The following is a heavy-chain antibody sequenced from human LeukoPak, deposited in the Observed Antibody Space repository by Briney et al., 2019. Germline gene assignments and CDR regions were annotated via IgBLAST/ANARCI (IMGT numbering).Heavy chain of an antibody. J-gene: IGHJ3*02. Sequence: GGSLRLSSAPSGFTFSDYNMNWVRQAPGKGLEWVSSISTGISFIYYADSVKGRFTISRDNAKNSLYLQLNSPGAEDTAVYYCAREARLADAFDIWGQGTMVTVSS. CDR1: GFTFSDYN. CDR2: ISTGISFI. D-gene: IGHD6-19*01. CDR3: AREARLADAFDI. V-gene: IGHV3-21*01.